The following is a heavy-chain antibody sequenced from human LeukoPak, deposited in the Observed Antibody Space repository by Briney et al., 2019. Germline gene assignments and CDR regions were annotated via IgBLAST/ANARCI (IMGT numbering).Heavy chain of an antibody. V-gene: IGHV3-7*01. CDR1: GFTFSSYW. CDR2: INEDGSGE. D-gene: IGHD1-26*01. J-gene: IGHJ4*02. CDR3: ARDLLKGGRRPNTGC. Sequence: GGSLRLSCAASGFTFSSYWMSWVRQAPGKGLEWVANINEDGSGENYVGSVKGRFTISRDNAKNSLYLQMNSLRVEDTAVYYCARDLLKGGRRPNTGCWGQGTLVTVSS.